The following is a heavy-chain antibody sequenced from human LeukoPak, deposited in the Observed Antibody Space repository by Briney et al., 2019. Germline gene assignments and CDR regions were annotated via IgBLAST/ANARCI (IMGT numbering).Heavy chain of an antibody. V-gene: IGHV4-30-2*01. J-gene: IGHJ4*02. CDR3: ARDLLWFGEAYFDY. D-gene: IGHD3-10*01. CDR2: IYHSGRT. Sequence: NPSQTLSLTCAVSGGSISSGDYPWSWIRQPPGKGLEWIGYIYHSGRTYYNPSLKSRVTISIDRSKNQFSLKLSSVTAADTAVYYCARDLLWFGEAYFDYWGQGTLVTVSS. CDR1: GGSISSGDYP.